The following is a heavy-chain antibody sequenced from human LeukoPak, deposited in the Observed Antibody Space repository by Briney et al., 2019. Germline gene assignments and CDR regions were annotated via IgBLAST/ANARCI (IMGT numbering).Heavy chain of an antibody. D-gene: IGHD3-10*01. CDR2: INPNSGGT. CDR1: GYTFTGYY. V-gene: IGHV1-2*02. CDR3: ARADMVRGVGLFFDRNWFDP. Sequence: ASVKVSCKASGYTFTGYYMHWVRQAPGQGLEWMGWINPNSGGTNYAQKFQGRVTMTRYTSIRTAYMELSRLRSDDTAVYSCARADMVRGVGLFFDRNWFDPWGQGTLVTVSS. J-gene: IGHJ5*02.